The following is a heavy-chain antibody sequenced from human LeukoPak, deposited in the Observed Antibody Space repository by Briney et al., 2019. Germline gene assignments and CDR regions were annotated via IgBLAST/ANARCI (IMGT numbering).Heavy chain of an antibody. CDR3: ARDPIAVAGTDYFDY. CDR2: ISYDGSNK. D-gene: IGHD6-19*01. CDR1: GFTFSSYA. V-gene: IGHV3-30-3*01. Sequence: GGSLRLSCAASGFTFSSYAMHWVRQAPGKGLEWVAVISYDGSNKFYADSVKGRFTISRDNSKNTLYLQMNSLRAEDTAVYYCARDPIAVAGTDYFDYWGQGTLVTVSS. J-gene: IGHJ4*02.